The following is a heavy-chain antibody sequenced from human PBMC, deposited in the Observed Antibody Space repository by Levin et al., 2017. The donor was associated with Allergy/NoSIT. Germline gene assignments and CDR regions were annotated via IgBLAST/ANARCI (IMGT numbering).Heavy chain of an antibody. D-gene: IGHD2-2*01. V-gene: IGHV4-39*01. CDR3: AVVPAAPYAFDI. Sequence: SQTLSLTCTVSGGSISSSSYYWGWIRQPPGKGLEWIGSIYYSGSTYYNPSLKSRVTIPVDTSKNQFSLKLSSVTAADTAVDYCAVVPAAPYAFDIWGQGTMVTVSS. CDR1: GGSISSSSYY. CDR2: IYYSGST. J-gene: IGHJ3*02.